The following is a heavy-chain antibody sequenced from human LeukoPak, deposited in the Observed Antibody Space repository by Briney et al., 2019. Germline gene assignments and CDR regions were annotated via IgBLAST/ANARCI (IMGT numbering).Heavy chain of an antibody. Sequence: GGSLRLSCTGSGFTLGDYGVIWVRQAPGGGREWVGFIRSKAYGGTTEYAASVKGRFTISRDDSKSIAYLQMDSLKTEDTAVYYCTRDYGDYKGDYWGQGALVTVSS. CDR1: GFTLGDYG. V-gene: IGHV3-49*04. CDR3: TRDYGDYKGDY. J-gene: IGHJ4*02. CDR2: IRSKAYGGTT. D-gene: IGHD4-17*01.